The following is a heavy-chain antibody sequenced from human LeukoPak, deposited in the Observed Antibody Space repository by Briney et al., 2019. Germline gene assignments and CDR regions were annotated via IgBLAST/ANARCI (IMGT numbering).Heavy chain of an antibody. J-gene: IGHJ4*02. D-gene: IGHD3-22*01. CDR1: GFTFTDYY. V-gene: IGHV3-11*01. Sequence: GGFLRLSCAASGFTFTDYYMGWIRQAPGKGLEWVSYISSSGSTIYYADSVKGRFTISRDNAKNSLYLQMNSLRAEDTAVFYCARVAPHYYDSPLNPLDYWGQGTLVTVSS. CDR2: ISSSGSTI. CDR3: ARVAPHYYDSPLNPLDY.